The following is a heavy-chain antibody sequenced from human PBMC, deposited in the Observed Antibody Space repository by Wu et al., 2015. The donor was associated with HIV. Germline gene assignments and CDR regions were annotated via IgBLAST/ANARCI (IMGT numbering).Heavy chain of an antibody. V-gene: IGHV1-69*05. D-gene: IGHD3-9*01. J-gene: IGHJ3*02. CDR1: GGSFNNFA. CDR3: AAATPVGVLQSFDWLLYPAFDI. CDR2: LTLIFGTS. Sequence: QVQLVQSGAEVKQPGSSVKVSCKSSGGSFNNFAISWVRQAPGQGLEWLGGLTLIFGTSIYAQNFQGRVSITTGESKGIAYMDLTSLRSEDTAVYYCAAATPVGVLQSFDWLLYPAFDIWGQGTMVTVSS.